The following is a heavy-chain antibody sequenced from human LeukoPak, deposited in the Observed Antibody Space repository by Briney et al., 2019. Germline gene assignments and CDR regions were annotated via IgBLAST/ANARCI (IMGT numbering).Heavy chain of an antibody. J-gene: IGHJ5*02. D-gene: IGHD3-3*01. Sequence: ASVKVSCKVSGYTFTSYDINWVRQATGQGLEWMGWMNPNSGNTGYAQKFQGRVTITRNTSISTAYMELSSLRSEDTAVYYCAVDFWSGYGMTNWFDPWGQGTLVTVSS. CDR2: MNPNSGNT. CDR3: AVDFWSGYGMTNWFDP. CDR1: GYTFTSYD. V-gene: IGHV1-8*03.